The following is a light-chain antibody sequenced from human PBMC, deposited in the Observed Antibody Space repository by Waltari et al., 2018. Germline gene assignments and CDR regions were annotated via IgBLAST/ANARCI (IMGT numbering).Light chain of an antibody. J-gene: IGKJ4*01. CDR2: WAS. CDR3: QQYNTTPLT. Sequence: DIVMTQSPDSLAVSLGERATIHCKSSQSVLYTSTNRNYLAWYQQKPGQPPKLLIYWASTRESGVPDRFSGSGSGRDFTLTISSLQAEDVAVYYCQQYNTTPLTFGGGTKVEIK. CDR1: QSVLYTSTNRNY. V-gene: IGKV4-1*01.